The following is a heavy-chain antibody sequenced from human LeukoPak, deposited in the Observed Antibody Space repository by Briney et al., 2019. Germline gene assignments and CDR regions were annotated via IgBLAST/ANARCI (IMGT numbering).Heavy chain of an antibody. J-gene: IGHJ3*02. Sequence: GGSLRLSCAASGFTFSSYGMHWVRQAPGKGLEWVAFIRYDGSNKYYADSVKGRFTISRDNSKNTLYLQMNSLRAEDTAVYYCAKDLVWFGDLDASDIWGQGQWSPSLQ. V-gene: IGHV3-30*02. D-gene: IGHD3-10*01. CDR1: GFTFSSYG. CDR2: IRYDGSNK. CDR3: AKDLVWFGDLDASDI.